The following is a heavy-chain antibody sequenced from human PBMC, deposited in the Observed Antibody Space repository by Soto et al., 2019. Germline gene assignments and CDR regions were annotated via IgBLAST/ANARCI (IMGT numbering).Heavy chain of an antibody. CDR3: ARDPQRGYSGLDV. Sequence: EVQLVESGGGLVQPGGSLRLSCEASGFSFSTYDMNWVRQAPGKGLEWVSYISSGGQTIKSTDSVKGRFTISRDNAKNSLYLQMSVLRYEDTGVDYCARDPQRGYSGLDVCGQGTTVTVSS. CDR1: GFSFSTYD. J-gene: IGHJ6*02. V-gene: IGHV3-48*02. CDR2: ISSGGQTI. D-gene: IGHD2-2*01.